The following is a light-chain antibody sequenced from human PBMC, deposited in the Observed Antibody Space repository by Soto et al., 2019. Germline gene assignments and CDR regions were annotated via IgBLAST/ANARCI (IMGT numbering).Light chain of an antibody. CDR2: EGT. Sequence: QSVLTQPASVSGSPGQSIAISCTGTSSDVGSYNLVSWYQQHPGKAPKLMIYEGTKRPSGVSNRFSGSKSGNTASLTISGLQAEDEADYYCCSSAGSSLYVFGSGTKLTVL. J-gene: IGLJ1*01. CDR3: CSSAGSSLYV. V-gene: IGLV2-23*01. CDR1: SSDVGSYNL.